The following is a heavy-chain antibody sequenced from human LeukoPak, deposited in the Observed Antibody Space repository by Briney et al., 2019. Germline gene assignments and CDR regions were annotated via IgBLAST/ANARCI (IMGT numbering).Heavy chain of an antibody. Sequence: GGSLRLSCAASGFIFSNYAMHWVRQAPGKGLEWVATLSFDGSVEYYADSVKGRCTISRDNSKNTLYLQMNSLRAEDTAVYYCASRALGYCSSTSCAYYYYGMDVWGQGTTVTVSS. CDR1: GFIFSNYA. V-gene: IGHV3-30*03. D-gene: IGHD2-2*01. CDR3: ASRALGYCSSTSCAYYYYGMDV. J-gene: IGHJ6*02. CDR2: LSFDGSVE.